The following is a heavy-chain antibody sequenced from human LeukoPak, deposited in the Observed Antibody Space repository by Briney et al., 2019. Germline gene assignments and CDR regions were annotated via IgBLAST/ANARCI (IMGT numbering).Heavy chain of an antibody. J-gene: IGHJ4*02. CDR1: GFTFSSYG. Sequence: PGRSLRLSCAASGFTFSSYGMHWVRQAPGKGLEWVAVISYDGSNKYYADSVEGRFTISRDNSKNTLYLQMNSLRAEDTAVYYCAKSSASGGSYGLDYWGQGTLVTVSS. D-gene: IGHD2-15*01. CDR3: AKSSASGGSYGLDY. CDR2: ISYDGSNK. V-gene: IGHV3-30*18.